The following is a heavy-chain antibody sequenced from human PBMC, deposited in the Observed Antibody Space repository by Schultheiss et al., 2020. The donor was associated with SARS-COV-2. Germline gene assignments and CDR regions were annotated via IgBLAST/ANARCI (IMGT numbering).Heavy chain of an antibody. CDR2: INHSGST. D-gene: IGHD5-12*01. CDR3: ASPGYSGYDFGY. Sequence: SETLSLTCAVYGGSFGFDYWTWIRQPPGKGLEWIGEINHSGSTNYNPSLKSRVTISVDTSKNQFSLKLSSVTAADTAVYYCASPGYSGYDFGYWGQGTLVTVSS. CDR1: GGSFGFDY. J-gene: IGHJ4*02. V-gene: IGHV4-34*01.